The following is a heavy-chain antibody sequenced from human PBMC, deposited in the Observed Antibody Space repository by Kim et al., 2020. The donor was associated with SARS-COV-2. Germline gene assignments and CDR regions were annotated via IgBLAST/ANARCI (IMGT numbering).Heavy chain of an antibody. Sequence: SETLSLTCTVSGGSISTYYWNWIRQPPGKGLEWIGYIYYSGSINYNPSLKSRVTMSVDTSKNQFSLKLSSVTAADTAVYYCAGSRDGRIFDYWGQGTLVTVSS. CDR2: IYYSGSI. D-gene: IGHD2-2*01. J-gene: IGHJ4*02. CDR3: AGSRDGRIFDY. V-gene: IGHV4-59*08. CDR1: GGSISTYY.